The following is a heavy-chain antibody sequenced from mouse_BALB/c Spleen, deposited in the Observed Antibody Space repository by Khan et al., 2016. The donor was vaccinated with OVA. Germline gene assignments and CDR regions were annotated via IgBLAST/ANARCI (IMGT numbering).Heavy chain of an antibody. CDR2: IWSAGST. J-gene: IGHJ3*01. D-gene: IGHD2-4*01. V-gene: IGHV2-2*02. CDR3: ARRCYDYGRGALFAY. CDR1: GFSLANYS. Sequence: QVQLKQSGPGLVQPSQSLSITCTVSGFSLANYSVHWVRQSPEKGLEWLGVIWSAGSTDYNAAFMSRLTINKDNSRSHVFFKMNSLQPNDTARYYCARRCYDYGRGALFAYWGQGTLVTVSA.